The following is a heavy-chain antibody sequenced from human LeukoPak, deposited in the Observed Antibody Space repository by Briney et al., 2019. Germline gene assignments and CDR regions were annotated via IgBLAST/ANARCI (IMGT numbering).Heavy chain of an antibody. V-gene: IGHV3-33*01. CDR3: ARDHSGTQDY. J-gene: IGHJ4*02. CDR2: IWDDGSNE. CDR1: GFTFSNYG. D-gene: IGHD1-1*01. Sequence: GGSLRLSCAASGFTFSNYGMHWVRQAPGKGLEWVAVIWDDGSNEYYADSVKGRFTIFRDNRRNTLYLQMNSLRAEDTAVYSCARDHSGTQDYWGQGTLVTVSS.